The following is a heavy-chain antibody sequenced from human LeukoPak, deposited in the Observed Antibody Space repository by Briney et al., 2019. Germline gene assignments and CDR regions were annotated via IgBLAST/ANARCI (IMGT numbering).Heavy chain of an antibody. CDR1: GYTFTGYY. CDR2: INPNSGGP. J-gene: IGHJ6*02. CDR3: ARFDILTGSYYYYGMDV. D-gene: IGHD3-9*01. Sequence: ASVKVSCKASGYTFTGYYMHWVRQAPGQGLGWMGWINPNSGGPNYAQKFQGRVTMTRDTSISTAYMALSRLRSDDTAVYYCARFDILTGSYYYYGMDVWGQGTTVTVSS. V-gene: IGHV1-2*02.